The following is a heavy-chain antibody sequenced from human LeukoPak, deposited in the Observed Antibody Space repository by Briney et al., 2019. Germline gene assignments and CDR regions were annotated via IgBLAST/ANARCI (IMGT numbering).Heavy chain of an antibody. D-gene: IGHD6-6*01. CDR3: ARDSVLYYFDS. CDR2: IYYSGST. CDR1: GGSISSGSYY. Sequence: PSQTLSLTCTVSGGSISSGSYYWSWIRQPAGKGLEWIGYIYYSGSTNYNPSLKSRLTISVDTSKKHFSLELTSVTAADTAVYYCARDSVLYYFDSWGQGTLVTVSS. J-gene: IGHJ4*02. V-gene: IGHV4-61*09.